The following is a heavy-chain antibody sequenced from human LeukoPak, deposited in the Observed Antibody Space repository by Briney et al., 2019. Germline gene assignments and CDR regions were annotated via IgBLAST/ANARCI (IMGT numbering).Heavy chain of an antibody. Sequence: GESLKISCKGSGYSFTSYWIGWVRQATGQGLEWMGWMNPNSGNTGYAQKFQGRVTITRNTSISTAYMELSSLRSEDTAVYYCARGLQRDFWSGYYRGNWFDPWGQGTLVTVSS. J-gene: IGHJ5*02. CDR1: GYSFTSYW. CDR2: MNPNSGNT. CDR3: ARGLQRDFWSGYYRGNWFDP. V-gene: IGHV1-8*03. D-gene: IGHD3-3*01.